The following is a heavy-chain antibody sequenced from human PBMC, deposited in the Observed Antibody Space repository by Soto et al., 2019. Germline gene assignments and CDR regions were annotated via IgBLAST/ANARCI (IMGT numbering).Heavy chain of an antibody. CDR2: LSSNSAYI. CDR3: TRDASRDSSARGWFDP. CDR1: GFTFRSFT. V-gene: IGHV3-21*01. J-gene: IGHJ5*02. Sequence: PGGSLRLSCAASGFTFRSFTMNWVRQAPGQGLEWVSTLSSNSAYIYYTDALRGRFTISRDNAKNSLHLQMNSLRAEDTAVYYCTRDASRDSSARGWFDPWGPGTLVTVSS. D-gene: IGHD6-13*01.